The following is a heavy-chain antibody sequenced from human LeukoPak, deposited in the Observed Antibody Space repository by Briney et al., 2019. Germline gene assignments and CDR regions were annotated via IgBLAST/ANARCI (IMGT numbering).Heavy chain of an antibody. CDR2: IYYSGST. J-gene: IGHJ6*02. V-gene: IGHV4-39*07. CDR3: ARDNQRYCSSTSCWYYYGMDV. Sequence: SETLSLTCTVSGGSISSSSYYWGWIRQPPGKGLEWIGSIYYSGSTYYNPSLKSRVTISVDTSKNQFSLKLSSVTAADTAVYYCARDNQRYCSSTSCWYYYGMDVWGQGTTVTVSS. D-gene: IGHD2-2*01. CDR1: GGSISSSSYY.